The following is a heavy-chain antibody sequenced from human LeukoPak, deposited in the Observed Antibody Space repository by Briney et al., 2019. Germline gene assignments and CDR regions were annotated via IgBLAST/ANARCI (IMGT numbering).Heavy chain of an antibody. D-gene: IGHD3-3*01. CDR3: ARGYDTGAFDI. J-gene: IGHJ3*02. CDR1: GGSISSYY. CDR2: IYTSGST. Sequence: PSETLSLTCTASGGSISSYYWSWIRQPAGKGLEWIGRIYTSGSTNYNPSLKSRVTMSVDTSKNHFSLKLSSVTAADTAVYYCARGYDTGAFDIWGQGTMVTVSS. V-gene: IGHV4-4*07.